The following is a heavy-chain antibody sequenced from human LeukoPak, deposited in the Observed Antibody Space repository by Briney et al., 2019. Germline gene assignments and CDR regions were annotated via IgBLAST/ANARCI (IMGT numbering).Heavy chain of an antibody. D-gene: IGHD6-19*01. CDR2: INPNSGDT. CDR3: ATGDRSSGWYYFDY. V-gene: IGHV1-2*02. Sequence: ASVKVSCKASGYTFTNYYMHWVRQAPGQGLEWMGWINPNSGDTNSAQKFQGRVTMTRDTSIGTAYMELRRLRSDDTAVYYCATGDRSSGWYYFDYWGQGTLVTVSS. J-gene: IGHJ4*02. CDR1: GYTFTNYY.